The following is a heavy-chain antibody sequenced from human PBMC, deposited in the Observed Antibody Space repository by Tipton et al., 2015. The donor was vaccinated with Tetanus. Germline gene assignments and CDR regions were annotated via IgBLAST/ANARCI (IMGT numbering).Heavy chain of an antibody. V-gene: IGHV4-39*01. J-gene: IGHJ4*02. CDR2: ISYSGRT. CDR1: GGSMSGSGHY. CDR3: ARQGPPRRFFYDSAGSSG. Sequence: TLSLTCIVSGGSMSGSGHYGAWVRQAPGKGLVWIGSISYSGRTYSSPTLKSRVTMSVDASKNQFSLRLTSVTAADTAVYYCARQGPPRRFFYDSAGSSGWGQGTRVIVSS. D-gene: IGHD2/OR15-2a*01.